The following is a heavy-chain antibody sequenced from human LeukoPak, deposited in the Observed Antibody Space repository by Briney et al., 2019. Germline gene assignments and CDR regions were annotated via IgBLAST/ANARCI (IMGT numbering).Heavy chain of an antibody. CDR2: ISGSGGST. CDR1: GFTFSSYA. J-gene: IGHJ4*02. D-gene: IGHD6-19*01. V-gene: IGHV3-23*01. Sequence: GGSLRLSCAASGFTFSSYAMSWVRPAPGKGLEWGSAISGSGGSTYYADYVKGRFTISKDNSQITLYLQMNSLRAEDTAVYYCAKLAVAGYFDYWGQGTLVTVSS. CDR3: AKLAVAGYFDY.